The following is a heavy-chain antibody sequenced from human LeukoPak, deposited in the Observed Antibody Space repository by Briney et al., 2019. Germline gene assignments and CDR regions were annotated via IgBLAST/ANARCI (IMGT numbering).Heavy chain of an antibody. D-gene: IGHD3-9*01. CDR2: INPNSGGT. Sequence: ASVKVSRKASGYAFTGYYMHWVRQAPGQGLEWMGWINPNSGGTNYAQKFQGRVTMTRDTSINTAYMELSSLRSDDSAVYYCARTRYITSFDAFDIWGQGTMVTVSS. V-gene: IGHV1-2*02. CDR3: ARTRYITSFDAFDI. J-gene: IGHJ3*02. CDR1: GYAFTGYY.